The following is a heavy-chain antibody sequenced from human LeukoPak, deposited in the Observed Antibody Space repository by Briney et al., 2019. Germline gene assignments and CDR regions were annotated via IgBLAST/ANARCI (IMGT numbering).Heavy chain of an antibody. CDR1: GFTFSSYG. Sequence: PGGSLRLSCAASGFTFSSYGMTWVRQAPGKGLEWVSYISSSSSTIYYADSVKGRFTISRDNAKNSLYLQMNSLRAEDTAVYYCARDEWYYDSSGYYYYRGAFDIWGQGTMVTVSS. J-gene: IGHJ3*02. V-gene: IGHV3-48*01. CDR3: ARDEWYYDSSGYYYYRGAFDI. D-gene: IGHD3-22*01. CDR2: ISSSSSTI.